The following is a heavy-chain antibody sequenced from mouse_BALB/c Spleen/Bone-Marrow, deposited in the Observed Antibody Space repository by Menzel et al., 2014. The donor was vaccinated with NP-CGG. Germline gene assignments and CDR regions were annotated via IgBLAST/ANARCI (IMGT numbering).Heavy chain of an antibody. CDR3: ARDYRYGYYAMDY. CDR1: GFNIKDTY. V-gene: IGHV14-3*02. Sequence: VQLQQSGAGLVKPGASVKLSCTASGFNIKDTYMHWVKQRPEQGLEWIGRIDPANGNTKYDPKFQGKATITADTSSNTAYLQLSSLTSEDTAVYYCARDYRYGYYAMDYWGQGTSVTASS. D-gene: IGHD2-14*01. J-gene: IGHJ4*01. CDR2: IDPANGNT.